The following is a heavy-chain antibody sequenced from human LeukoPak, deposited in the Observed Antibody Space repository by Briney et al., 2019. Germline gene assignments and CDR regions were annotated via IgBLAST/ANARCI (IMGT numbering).Heavy chain of an antibody. Sequence: SETLSLTCAVHGASFAGYSWSWIRQSPGKGLEWIGEVNRVGYTIYNPSLKSRVNISIDTSTTQFSLRLSPVTVADTAVYFCARERVVSDYNWFDPWGQGTLVTVSS. CDR1: GASFAGYS. CDR3: ARERVVSDYNWFDP. V-gene: IGHV4-34*01. J-gene: IGHJ5*02. D-gene: IGHD6-25*01. CDR2: VNRVGYT.